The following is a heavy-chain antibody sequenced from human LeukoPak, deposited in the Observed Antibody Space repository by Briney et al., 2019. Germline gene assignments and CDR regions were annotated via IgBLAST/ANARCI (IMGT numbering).Heavy chain of an antibody. CDR3: ARVEATVGKFDY. J-gene: IGHJ4*02. V-gene: IGHV3-66*01. CDR1: GFTVSSNY. Sequence: GGSLRLSCAASGFTVSSNYMSWVRQAPGKGLEWVSVIYSGGSTYYADPVKGRFTISRDNSKNTLYLQMNSLRAEDTAVYYCARVEATVGKFDYWGQGTLVTVSS. CDR2: IYSGGST. D-gene: IGHD1-1*01.